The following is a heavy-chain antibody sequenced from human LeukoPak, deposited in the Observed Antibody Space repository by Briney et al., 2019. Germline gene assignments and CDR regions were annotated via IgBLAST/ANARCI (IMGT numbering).Heavy chain of an antibody. Sequence: PGRFLRLSCAASGSTFTTYSMHWVREAPCKGLEWVAIIWYDGSNKYYADSVRGRFTFSRDNSKNTLYLQMNSLRVEDTAMYYCAGGEPYVYWGQGTLVTVSS. CDR1: GSTFTTYS. CDR3: AGGEPYVY. V-gene: IGHV3-33*01. CDR2: IWYDGSNK. J-gene: IGHJ4*02. D-gene: IGHD1-26*01.